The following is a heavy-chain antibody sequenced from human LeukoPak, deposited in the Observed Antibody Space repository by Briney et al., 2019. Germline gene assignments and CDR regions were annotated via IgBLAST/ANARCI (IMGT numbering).Heavy chain of an antibody. Sequence: PGGPLRLSCGASGFTFSSYSMNWVRQAPGKGLEWVSSISSSSSYIYYADSVKGRFTISRDNAKNSLYLQMNSLRVEDTAVYYCARGYCSSTTCPTDYWGQGTLVTVSS. D-gene: IGHD2-2*01. V-gene: IGHV3-21*01. CDR3: ARGYCSSTTCPTDY. CDR2: ISSSSSYI. CDR1: GFTFSSYS. J-gene: IGHJ4*02.